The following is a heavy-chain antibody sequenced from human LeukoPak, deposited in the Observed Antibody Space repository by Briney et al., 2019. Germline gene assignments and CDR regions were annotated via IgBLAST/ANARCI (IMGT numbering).Heavy chain of an antibody. D-gene: IGHD3-10*02. CDR1: GFTFSSYS. J-gene: IGHJ6*04. V-gene: IGHV3-48*04. CDR2: ISSSGSTI. Sequence: GGSLGLSCAASGFTFSSYSMNWVRQAPGKGLEWVSYISSSGSTIYYADSVKGRFTISRDNAKNSLYLQMYSLRAEDTAVYYCAELGITMIGGVWGKGTTVTISS. CDR3: AELGITMIGGV.